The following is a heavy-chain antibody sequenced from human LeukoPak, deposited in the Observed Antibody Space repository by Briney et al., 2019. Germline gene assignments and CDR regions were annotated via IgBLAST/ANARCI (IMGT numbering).Heavy chain of an antibody. V-gene: IGHV4-59*01. D-gene: IGHD3-22*01. Sequence: SETLSLTCTVSGGSLSNYYWSWVRQSPGKGLECIGYIYYSGNTNYNPSLKSRVTISVDMSQNEFSLKLTSVTAADTAVYYCARAMSSGHYYVAPYFDSWGQGTLVTVAS. CDR2: IYYSGNT. CDR3: ARAMSSGHYYVAPYFDS. J-gene: IGHJ4*02. CDR1: GGSLSNYY.